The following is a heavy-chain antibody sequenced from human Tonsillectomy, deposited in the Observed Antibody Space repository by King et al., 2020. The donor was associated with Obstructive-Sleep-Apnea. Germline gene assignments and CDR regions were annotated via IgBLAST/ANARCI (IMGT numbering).Heavy chain of an antibody. Sequence: VQLVESGGGLVKPGGSLRLSCAASGFTFANAWMNWVRQAPGKGLEWVGRIKRKTDGGTTDYAAPVKGRFTISRDYSKNTLYLQMNSLKTEDTALYYCTTDNHASGSYVGAFDIWGQGTMVTVSS. J-gene: IGHJ3*02. CDR2: IKRKTDGGTT. D-gene: IGHD3-10*01. V-gene: IGHV3-15*01. CDR3: TTDNHASGSYVGAFDI. CDR1: GFTFANAW.